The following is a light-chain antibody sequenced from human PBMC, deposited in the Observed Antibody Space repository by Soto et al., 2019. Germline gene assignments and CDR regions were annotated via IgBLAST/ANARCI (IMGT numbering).Light chain of an antibody. CDR3: AAWDDSLNGPV. CDR1: NSDIGVTT. Sequence: QLVLTQPPSASGTPGQGVTISCSGSNSDIGVTTVSWYQQLPGTAPRLLIYSNNQRPSGVPDRFSGSKSGTSASLAISGLQSEDEADYYCAAWDDSLNGPVFGGGTKVTVL. CDR2: SNN. J-gene: IGLJ2*01. V-gene: IGLV1-44*01.